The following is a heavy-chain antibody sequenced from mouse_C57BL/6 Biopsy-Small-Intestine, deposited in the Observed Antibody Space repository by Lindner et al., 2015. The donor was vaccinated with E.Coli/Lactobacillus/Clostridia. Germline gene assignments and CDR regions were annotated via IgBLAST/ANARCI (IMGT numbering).Heavy chain of an antibody. CDR3: ARDYYGSSYHYYAMDY. Sequence: VQLQESGGGLVKPGGSLKLSCAASGFTFSSYAMSWVRQTPEKRLEWVATISDGGSYTYYPDNVKGRFTISRDSAKNNLYLQMSRLKSEDTAMYYCARDYYGSSYHYYAMDYWGQGTSVTVSS. CDR2: ISDGGSYT. D-gene: IGHD1-1*01. CDR1: GFTFSSYA. V-gene: IGHV5-4*01. J-gene: IGHJ4*01.